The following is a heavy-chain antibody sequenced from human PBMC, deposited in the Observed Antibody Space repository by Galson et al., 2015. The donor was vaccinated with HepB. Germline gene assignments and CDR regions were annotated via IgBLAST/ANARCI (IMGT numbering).Heavy chain of an antibody. CDR1: GFTFSSYS. CDR3: ARHVPGSYYYGLDV. J-gene: IGHJ6*02. Sequence: SLRLSCAASGFTFSSYSMNWVRQAPGKGLEWLANIKQDGSDNYYVDSVKGRFTISRDNSKNTLYLQMNSLRLSSVTAADTAVYYCARHVPGSYYYGLDVWGQGTTGTVSS. V-gene: IGHV3-7*03. D-gene: IGHD1-26*01. CDR2: IKQDGSDN.